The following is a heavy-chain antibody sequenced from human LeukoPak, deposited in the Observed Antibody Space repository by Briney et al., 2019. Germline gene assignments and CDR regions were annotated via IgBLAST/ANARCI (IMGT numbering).Heavy chain of an antibody. V-gene: IGHV3-7*01. D-gene: IGHD1-26*01. CDR1: GFTFSGYW. CDR3: ARIKGGTSATISY. Sequence: PGGSLRLSCAASGFTFSGYWMSWVRQAPGKGLGWVANIDQDGSEKYYVDSVKGRFTISKDNAKNSLFLQMNSLRADDTAVYCCARIKGGTSATISYWGQGTLVTVSS. J-gene: IGHJ4*02. CDR2: IDQDGSEK.